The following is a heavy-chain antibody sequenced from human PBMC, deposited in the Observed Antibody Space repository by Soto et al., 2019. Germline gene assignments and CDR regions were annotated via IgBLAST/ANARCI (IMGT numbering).Heavy chain of an antibody. CDR3: AKDDPDDAFDI. CDR1: GFTCSSYG. CDR2: ISCSGSSK. J-gene: IGHJ3*02. Sequence: GGSLRLSCAASGFTCSSYGMHWVRQAPGKGLEWVSAISCSGSSKYYADSVKGRFTISRDNSKNTLYLQMNSLRAEDTAVYYCAKDDPDDAFDIWGQGTMVTVSS. V-gene: IGHV3-23*01.